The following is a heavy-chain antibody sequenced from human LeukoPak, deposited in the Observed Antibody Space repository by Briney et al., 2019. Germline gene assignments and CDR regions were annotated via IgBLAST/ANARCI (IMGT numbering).Heavy chain of an antibody. CDR1: GFTFSSYG. Sequence: GGSLRLSCAASGFTFSSYGMTWVRQAPGKGLEWVSAISGSGANTYYADSVKGRFTISRDNSKNTLYLQMNSLRAEDTAVYYCAKNRDRGGSYHKSYYYYYMDVWGKGTTVTISS. J-gene: IGHJ6*03. D-gene: IGHD1-26*01. CDR2: ISGSGANT. V-gene: IGHV3-23*01. CDR3: AKNRDRGGSYHKSYYYYYMDV.